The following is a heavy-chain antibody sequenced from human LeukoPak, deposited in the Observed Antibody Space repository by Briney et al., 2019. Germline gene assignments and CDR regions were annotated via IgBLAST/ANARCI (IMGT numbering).Heavy chain of an antibody. V-gene: IGHV3-30*02. CDR2: IRYDGRNK. D-gene: IGHD6-13*01. J-gene: IGHJ4*02. CDR3: SKEKGAPAGLFDS. CDR1: GFTLTSYG. Sequence: GGSLRLSCAASGFTLTSYGMHWVRQAPGKGLQWVAFIRYDGRNKYYGDSGKGRFTISRDNSKNTLFLQMTSLRPEDTTVYYCSKEKGAPAGLFDSWGQGTLVTVSS.